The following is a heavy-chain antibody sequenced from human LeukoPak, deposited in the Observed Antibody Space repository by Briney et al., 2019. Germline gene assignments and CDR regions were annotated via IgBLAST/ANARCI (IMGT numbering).Heavy chain of an antibody. D-gene: IGHD2-21*01. J-gene: IGHJ4*02. V-gene: IGHV3-23*01. CDR3: ARESHIGLDY. CDR2: ISGDGITT. Sequence: PGGSLRLSCAASAFSFSTYAMSWVRQAPGKGLEWVSVISGDGITTYYADSVKDRFTISRDNSKNTLYLQMTSLRAEDTAVYYCARESHIGLDYWGQGTLVPLST. CDR1: AFSFSTYA.